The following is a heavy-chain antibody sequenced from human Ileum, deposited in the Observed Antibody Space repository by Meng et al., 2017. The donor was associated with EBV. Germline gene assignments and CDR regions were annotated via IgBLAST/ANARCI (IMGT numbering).Heavy chain of an antibody. CDR3: AYDTAGRGCVGS. V-gene: IGHV4-61*08. J-gene: IGHJ4*02. CDR2: MYDSDRGKA. CDR1: DASYCSSGNR. D-gene: IGHD3-9*01. Sequence: KPSVTRSPFCAGIDASYCSSGNRWSCIREPPGKGLEWIGCMYDSDRGKAKYNPYLNRRVIISLDTSKTHFVLKLTSVTAADTAVYYCAYDTAGRGCVGSWGQGTLVTVSS.